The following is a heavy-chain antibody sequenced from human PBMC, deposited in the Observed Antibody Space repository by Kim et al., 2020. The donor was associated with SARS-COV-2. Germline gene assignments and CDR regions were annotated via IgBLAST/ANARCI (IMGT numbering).Heavy chain of an antibody. D-gene: IGHD2-21*01. CDR3: GRSVAIMPPGMDV. Sequence: ASVKVSCKASGYTFTTYAMQWVRQAPGQGLEWLGWINPTRGNTKYSDAFQGRITSTRDTSARTAYMEVSSLRPEDTAVYYCGRSVAIMPPGMDVWGQGTTVSVSS. V-gene: IGHV1-3*01. CDR1: GYTFTTYA. J-gene: IGHJ6*02. CDR2: INPTRGNT.